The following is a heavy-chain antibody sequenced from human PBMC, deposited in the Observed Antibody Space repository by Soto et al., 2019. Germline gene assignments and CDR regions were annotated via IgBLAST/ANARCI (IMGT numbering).Heavy chain of an antibody. CDR3: ATNTRGYSNVLDY. CDR2: IYDSGST. V-gene: IGHV4-59*01. Sequence: SETLSLTCTVSGGSITSYYWSWIRQPPGRGLEWIGYIYDSGSTNYNPSLRSRVTISVDTSKNQFSLKLSSVTAADTAVYYCATNTRGYSNVLDYWGQGTLVTVSS. CDR1: GGSITSYY. J-gene: IGHJ4*02. D-gene: IGHD5-18*01.